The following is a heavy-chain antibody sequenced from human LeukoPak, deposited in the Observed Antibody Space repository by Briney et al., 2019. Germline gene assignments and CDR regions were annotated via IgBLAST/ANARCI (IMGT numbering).Heavy chain of an antibody. CDR1: GFTFSSYA. D-gene: IGHD6-19*01. V-gene: IGHV3-23*01. Sequence: GGSLRLSCAASGFTFSSYAMSWVRQAPGKGLEWVSAISGSGGSTYYADCVKGRFIISRDNSKNTLYLQMNSLRAEDTAVYYCAKDLAAGYSSGSYIPGRYYFDYWGQGTLVTVSS. CDR2: ISGSGGST. J-gene: IGHJ4*02. CDR3: AKDLAAGYSSGSYIPGRYYFDY.